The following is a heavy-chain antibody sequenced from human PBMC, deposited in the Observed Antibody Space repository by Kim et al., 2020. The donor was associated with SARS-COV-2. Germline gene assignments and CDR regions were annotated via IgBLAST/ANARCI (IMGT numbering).Heavy chain of an antibody. V-gene: IGHV3-23*01. Sequence: YAEYVKGRFNISRDNSKNTLYLQRNRLRAEDTAVYYCAKDRKMVRGVMGYWGQGTLVTVSS. D-gene: IGHD3-10*01. CDR3: AKDRKMVRGVMGY. J-gene: IGHJ4*02.